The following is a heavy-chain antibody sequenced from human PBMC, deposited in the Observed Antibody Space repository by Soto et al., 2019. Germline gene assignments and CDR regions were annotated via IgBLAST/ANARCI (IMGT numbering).Heavy chain of an antibody. D-gene: IGHD3-9*01. V-gene: IGHV4-34*01. CDR1: GGSFSGYY. CDR3: ARSDILTGYTPNYFDY. Sequence: SETLSLTCAVYGGSFSGYYWSWIRQPPGKGLEWIGEINHSGSTNYNPSLKSRVTISVDTSKNQFSLKLSSVTAADTAVYYCARSDILTGYTPNYFDYWGQGTLVTVSS. CDR2: INHSGST. J-gene: IGHJ4*02.